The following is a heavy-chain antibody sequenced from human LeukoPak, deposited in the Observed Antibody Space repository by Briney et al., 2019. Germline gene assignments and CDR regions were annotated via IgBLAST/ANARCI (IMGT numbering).Heavy chain of an antibody. J-gene: IGHJ4*02. CDR3: ARDADGSGTLLDY. V-gene: IGHV1-18*01. D-gene: IGHD3-10*01. Sequence: GASVKVSCKASGYTFTSYGISWVRQAPGQGLEWMGWINADNGNTRYAQKLQGRVTMTTDTSTTTAYMDLRSLRSDDTAVYYCARDADGSGTLLDYWGQGTLVIVSS. CDR2: INADNGNT. CDR1: GYTFTSYG.